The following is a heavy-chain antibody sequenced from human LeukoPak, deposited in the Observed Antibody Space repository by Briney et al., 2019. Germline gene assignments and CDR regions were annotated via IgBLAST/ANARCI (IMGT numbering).Heavy chain of an antibody. Sequence: GGSLRLSCAASGFTFSSYDMHWVRQAPGKGLEWVASINHNGNVNYYVDSVKGRFTISRDNAKNSLYLQMSNLRAEDTAVYFCARGGGLDVWGQGATVTVSS. CDR2: INHNGNVN. J-gene: IGHJ6*02. V-gene: IGHV3-7*03. CDR3: ARGGGLDV. D-gene: IGHD3-16*01. CDR1: GFTFSSYD.